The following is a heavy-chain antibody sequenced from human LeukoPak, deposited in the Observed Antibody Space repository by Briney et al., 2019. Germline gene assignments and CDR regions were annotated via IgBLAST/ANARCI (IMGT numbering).Heavy chain of an antibody. CDR3: ASIWGDYGDLIIPY. CDR1: GGSISSYY. V-gene: IGHV4-59*01. J-gene: IGHJ4*02. D-gene: IGHD4-17*01. CDR2: TYYSGST. Sequence: PSETLSLTCTVSGGSISSYYWSWIRQPPGKGLEWIGYTYYSGSTNYNPSLKSRVTISVDTSKNQFSLKLSSVTAADTAVYYCASIWGDYGDLIIPYWGQGTLVTVSS.